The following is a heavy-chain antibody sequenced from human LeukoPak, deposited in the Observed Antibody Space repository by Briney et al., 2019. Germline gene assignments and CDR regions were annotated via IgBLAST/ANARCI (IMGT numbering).Heavy chain of an antibody. V-gene: IGHV1-46*01. D-gene: IGHD2-2*01. CDR2: INPSGGST. J-gene: IGHJ6*02. CDR3: APAPHYYYTMDV. Sequence: EASVKVSCKASGYTFTNYYMHWVRQAPGQGLEWMGIINPSGGSTSHTQKFQGRVTLTRDTSTSTVYMELSSLRSEDTAVYYCAPAPHYYYTMDVWGQGTTVTVSS. CDR1: GYTFTNYY.